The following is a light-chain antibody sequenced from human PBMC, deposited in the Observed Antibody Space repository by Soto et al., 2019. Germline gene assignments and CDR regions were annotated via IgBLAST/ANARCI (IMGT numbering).Light chain of an antibody. Sequence: QSALTQPASLSGSPGQSITISCTRTSSDVGRFNYVSWYQQHPGKAPKLIIYDVSYRPSGISNRFSGSKSGNTASLTISGLQAEDEADYYCTSYTSSSTLYVFGTGTKVTVL. J-gene: IGLJ1*01. CDR2: DVS. CDR1: SSDVGRFNY. V-gene: IGLV2-14*03. CDR3: TSYTSSSTLYV.